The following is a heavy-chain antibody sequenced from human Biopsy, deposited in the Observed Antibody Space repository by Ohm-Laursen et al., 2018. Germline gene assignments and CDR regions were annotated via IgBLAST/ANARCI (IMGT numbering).Heavy chain of an antibody. CDR3: VRGVDYYDPYHYYALDV. CDR2: INHSGRT. J-gene: IGHJ6*02. D-gene: IGHD3-22*01. Sequence: PPGTLSLTCAVYGESFNGYYWSWIRQTPGKGLEWIGEINHSGRTNYNPSLKSRVTISVDTSKNQFSLKVRSVTAADTAVYYCVRGVDYYDPYHYYALDVWGQGTTVVVS. V-gene: IGHV4-34*01. CDR1: GESFNGYY.